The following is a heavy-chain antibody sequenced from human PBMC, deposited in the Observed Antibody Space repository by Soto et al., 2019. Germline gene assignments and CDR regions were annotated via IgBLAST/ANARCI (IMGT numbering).Heavy chain of an antibody. D-gene: IGHD1-1*01. CDR2: FDPEDGET. Sequence: ASVKVSCKVSGYTLTELSIHWVRQAPGKGLEWMGGFDPEDGETIYAQKFQGRVTMTEDTSTDTAYMELSSLRSEDTAVYYCATLTYNWNEMYYFDYWGQGTLVTVSS. V-gene: IGHV1-24*01. CDR1: GYTLTELS. CDR3: ATLTYNWNEMYYFDY. J-gene: IGHJ4*02.